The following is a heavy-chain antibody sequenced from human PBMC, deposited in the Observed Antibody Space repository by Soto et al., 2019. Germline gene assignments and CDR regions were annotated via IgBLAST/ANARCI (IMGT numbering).Heavy chain of an antibody. CDR1: GFAFNTYA. Sequence: QVQLVESGGGVVQPGRSLRLSCAASGFAFNTYAMHWVRQAPGKGLEWVTLISYHGTNKYYADSVKGRFTISRDNSKNTLYLQLNILIPADTAVYYCARGSTSSTLYYYHGMDVWGQGTPVTVSS. CDR2: ISYHGTNK. D-gene: IGHD6-6*01. CDR3: ARGSTSSTLYYYHGMDV. J-gene: IGHJ6*02. V-gene: IGHV3-30-3*01.